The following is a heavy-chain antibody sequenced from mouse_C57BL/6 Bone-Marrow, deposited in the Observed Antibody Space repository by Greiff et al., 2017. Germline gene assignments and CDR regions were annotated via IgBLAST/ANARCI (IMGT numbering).Heavy chain of an antibody. CDR3: ARGLGAWFAY. Sequence: EVQLQESGPGMVKPSQSLSLTCTVTGYSITSGYDWHWIRHFPGNKLEWMGYISYSGSTNYNPSLKSRISITHDTSKNHFFLKLNSVTTEDTATYYCARGLGAWFAYWGQGTLVTVSA. J-gene: IGHJ3*01. V-gene: IGHV3-1*01. D-gene: IGHD4-1*01. CDR1: GYSITSGYD. CDR2: ISYSGST.